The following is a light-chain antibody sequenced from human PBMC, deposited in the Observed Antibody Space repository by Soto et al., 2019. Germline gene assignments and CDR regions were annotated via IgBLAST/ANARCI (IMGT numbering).Light chain of an antibody. J-gene: IGLJ1*01. Sequence: QSVLTQPPSVSGAPGQRVTISYIGSSSNIGAGYDVHWYQQFPGTAPKLLIYGNNNRPSGVPDRFSGSKSGTSASLAITGLQSEDEADFYCQSYDGSLSGSVFGTGTKLTVL. CDR1: SSNIGAGYD. CDR2: GNN. CDR3: QSYDGSLSGSV. V-gene: IGLV1-40*01.